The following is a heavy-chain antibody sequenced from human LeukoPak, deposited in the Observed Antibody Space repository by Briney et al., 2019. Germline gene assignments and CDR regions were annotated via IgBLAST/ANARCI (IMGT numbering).Heavy chain of an antibody. CDR3: ARGVRAGTTGY. D-gene: IGHD1-7*01. CDR1: LYTFTSYY. Sequence: ASVKVSCKASLYTFTSYYMHWVRQAPGQGLEWMGIINPSGGSTSYAQKFQGRVTMTRDMSTSTVYMELSSLRSEDTAVYYCARGVRAGTTGYWGQGTLVTVSS. J-gene: IGHJ4*02. V-gene: IGHV1-46*01. CDR2: INPSGGST.